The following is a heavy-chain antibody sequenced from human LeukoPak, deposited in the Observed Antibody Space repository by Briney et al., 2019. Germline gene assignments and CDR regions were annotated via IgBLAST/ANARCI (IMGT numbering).Heavy chain of an antibody. CDR2: ISSSSSYI. CDR3: ARLDYGGSPSGGAVDY. V-gene: IGHV3-21*01. CDR1: GFTFSSYS. D-gene: IGHD4-23*01. J-gene: IGHJ4*02. Sequence: GGSLRLSCAASGFTFSSYSMNWVRQAPGKGLEWVSSISSSSSYIYYADSVKGRFTISRDNAKNSLYLQMNSPRAEDTAVYYCARLDYGGSPSGGAVDYWGQGTLVTVSS.